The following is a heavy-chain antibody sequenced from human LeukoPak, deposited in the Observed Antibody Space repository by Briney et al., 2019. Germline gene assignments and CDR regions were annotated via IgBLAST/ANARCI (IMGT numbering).Heavy chain of an antibody. V-gene: IGHV4-59*01. CDR2: IYYSGST. CDR1: GGSISSYY. J-gene: IGHJ3*02. D-gene: IGHD4-23*01. CDR3: ATLTGGDDAFDI. Sequence: SETLSLTCTVSGGSISSYYWTWIRQPPGKGLEWIGYIYYSGSTNYNPSLKSRVTISVLTSKNRFSLKLSSVTAADTAVYYCATLTGGDDAFDIWGQGTMVTVSS.